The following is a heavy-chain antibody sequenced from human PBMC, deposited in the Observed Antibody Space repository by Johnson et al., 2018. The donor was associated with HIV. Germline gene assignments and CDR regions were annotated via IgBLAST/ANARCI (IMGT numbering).Heavy chain of an antibody. CDR3: ARDQYSTSDDDAFDI. J-gene: IGHJ3*02. CDR2: IHSDDST. V-gene: IGHV3-53*01. Sequence: VYLVESGGGLIQPGGSLRLSCVGSGFTVSSNYMSWVRQAPGKGLEWVSVIHSDDSTYYADSVKGRLTISRDNAKNSLYLQMNSLRAEDTALYYCARDQYSTSDDDAFDIWGQGTMVTVSS. CDR1: GFTVSSNY. D-gene: IGHD6-6*01.